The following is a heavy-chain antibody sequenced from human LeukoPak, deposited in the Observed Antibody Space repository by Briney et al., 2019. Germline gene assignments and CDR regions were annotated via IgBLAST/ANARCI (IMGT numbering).Heavy chain of an antibody. CDR1: GYIFTSYA. CDR2: INAGNGNT. V-gene: IGHV1-3*01. J-gene: IGHJ4*02. D-gene: IGHD6-13*01. CDR3: ARAVPYISSSWYSQDEGAAANDY. Sequence: ASVKVSCKASGYIFTSYAMHWVRQAPGQRLEWMGWINAGNGNTKYSQKFQGRVTITRDTSASTAYMELSSLRSEDTAVYYCARAVPYISSSWYSQDEGAAANDYWGQGTLVTVSS.